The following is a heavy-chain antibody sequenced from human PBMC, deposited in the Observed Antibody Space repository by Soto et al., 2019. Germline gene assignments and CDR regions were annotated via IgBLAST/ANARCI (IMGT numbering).Heavy chain of an antibody. J-gene: IGHJ2*01. D-gene: IGHD3-22*01. CDR3: ASTKYDSSAYYYWYLGL. CDR1: EDTFRNYA. V-gene: IGHV1-69*06. Sequence: QVELVQSGAEVKKPGSSVKVSCQASEDTFRNYAISWVRQAPGQGLERMGGIIPICGTANYAQKFQGRVTITADTSANTVYLELSSLRSEDTAVYYCASTKYDSSAYYYWYLGLWGRGALVTVSS. CDR2: IIPICGTA.